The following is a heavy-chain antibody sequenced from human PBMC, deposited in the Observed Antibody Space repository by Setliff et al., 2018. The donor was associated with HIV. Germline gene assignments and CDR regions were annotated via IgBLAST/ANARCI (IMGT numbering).Heavy chain of an antibody. CDR1: GFTFSGYA. D-gene: IGHD3-3*01. CDR3: GRVSGTWPAYYFDF. J-gene: IGHJ4*02. Sequence: LRLSCAASGFTFSGYAMRWVRQAPGKGLECVSGISGSGGSTHYADSVKGRFTISRDNSKNMLYLQMNSLRAEDTAIYYCGRVSGTWPAYYFDFWGQGTLVTVSS. CDR2: ISGSGGST. V-gene: IGHV3-23*01.